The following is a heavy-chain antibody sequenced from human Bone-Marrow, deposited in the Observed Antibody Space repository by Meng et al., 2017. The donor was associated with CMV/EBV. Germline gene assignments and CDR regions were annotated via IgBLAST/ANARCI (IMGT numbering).Heavy chain of an antibody. CDR1: GGSFGGYY. J-gene: IGHJ3*02. D-gene: IGHD2-15*01. Sequence: SETLSLTCAVYGGSFGGYYWSWNRQPPGKGLEWIGENNHSGSTNYNPSLKSRVTISVDTSQNQFSLKLSSVAAADSAVYYCARAYLVVGGAFDIWGQGTMVTVSS. CDR2: NNHSGST. CDR3: ARAYLVVGGAFDI. V-gene: IGHV4-34*01.